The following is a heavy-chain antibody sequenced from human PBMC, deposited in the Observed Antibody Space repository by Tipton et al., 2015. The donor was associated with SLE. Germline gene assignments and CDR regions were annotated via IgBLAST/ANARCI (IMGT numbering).Heavy chain of an antibody. V-gene: IGHV3-23*01. CDR1: GLTLKNHA. CDR2: IGD. J-gene: IGHJ4*02. Sequence: SLRLSCAASGLTLKNHAMSWVRQAPGKGLEWVSTIGDKYAESVKGRFTISRDDSRDTLYLQMNSLRVDDTAVYYCAKVGPTVTTGLDYWGQGTLVTVSS. CDR3: AKVGPTVTTGLDY. D-gene: IGHD4-17*01.